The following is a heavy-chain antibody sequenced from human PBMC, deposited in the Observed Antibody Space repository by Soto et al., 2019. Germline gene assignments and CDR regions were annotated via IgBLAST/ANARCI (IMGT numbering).Heavy chain of an antibody. D-gene: IGHD3-10*01. J-gene: IGHJ4*01. CDR2: IKNKNDGGTT. CDR1: GFSFKNAW. Sequence: EVELVESGGGLVKPGGSLTLSCAASGFSFKNAWMNWVRQAPGKGLEWVGRIKNKNDGGTTDYAAFVKGRFTISRDASENTLYRHMTGLKTEDTGVYFCTGLWFGEIYNYWGQGSLVTVSS. CDR3: TGLWFGEIYNY. V-gene: IGHV3-15*07.